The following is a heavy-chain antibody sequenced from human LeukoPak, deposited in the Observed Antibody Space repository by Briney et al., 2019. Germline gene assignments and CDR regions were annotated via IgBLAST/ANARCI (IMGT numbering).Heavy chain of an antibody. V-gene: IGHV3-15*01. CDR3: STVSLDGYNGAFDI. D-gene: IGHD5-24*01. J-gene: IGHJ3*02. Sequence: GGSLRLSCAASGFTFSNAWMSWVRQAPGKGLEWVGRIKSKTDGGTTDYAAHVKGRFTTSRDDSKNTLYLQMNSMTTEDTAVYYCSTVSLDGYNGAFDISGQGTMVTVYS. CDR1: GFTFSNAW. CDR2: IKSKTDGGTT.